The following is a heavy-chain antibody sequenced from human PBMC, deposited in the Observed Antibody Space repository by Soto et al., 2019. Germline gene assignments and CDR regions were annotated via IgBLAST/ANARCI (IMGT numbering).Heavy chain of an antibody. Sequence: GESLKISCKSYGYSFTTYWIAWVRQIPGKGLELMGSIHPGESDTRYSPSFQGQVTISADRSITTAYLQWSSLKASDTAMYYCARHEATYYNFYGMDVWGQGTTVTVSS. CDR1: GYSFTTYW. J-gene: IGHJ6*02. V-gene: IGHV5-51*01. CDR3: ARHEATYYNFYGMDV. CDR2: IHPGESDT.